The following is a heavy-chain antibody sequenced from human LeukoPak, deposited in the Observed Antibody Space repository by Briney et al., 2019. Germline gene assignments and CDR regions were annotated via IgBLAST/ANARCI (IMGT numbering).Heavy chain of an antibody. CDR2: IWYDGSKE. V-gene: IGHV3-33*01. J-gene: IGHJ3*02. CDR1: GFIFSNFG. D-gene: IGHD3-16*01. Sequence: GGSLRLSCEASGFIFSNFGMHWVRQAPGKGLEWVAIIWYDGSKEYHADSVKGRFTVSRDNSKNTLYLQMNSLGDEDTAVYYCAREGYSYAFTALDIWGQGTMVTVSS. CDR3: AREGYSYAFTALDI.